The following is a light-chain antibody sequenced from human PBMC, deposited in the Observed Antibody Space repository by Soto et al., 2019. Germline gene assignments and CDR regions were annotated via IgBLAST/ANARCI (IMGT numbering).Light chain of an antibody. CDR3: QQSYSTPMYT. J-gene: IGKJ2*01. V-gene: IGKV1-39*01. CDR1: QSISRY. CDR2: AAS. Sequence: DIQMTQSPSSLSASVGDRVTITCRASQSISRYLNWYQQKPGKAPKLLIYAASSLESGVASRFSGSGSGTDFTLTISSLQPEDFATYFCQQSYSTPMYTFGQGTKLEIK.